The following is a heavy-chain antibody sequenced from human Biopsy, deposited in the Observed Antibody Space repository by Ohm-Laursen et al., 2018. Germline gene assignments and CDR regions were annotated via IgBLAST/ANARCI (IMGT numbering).Heavy chain of an antibody. CDR2: NIPILGTG. V-gene: IGHV1-69*06. Sequence: SSVKVSCKAPEGTFSNYGVNWVRQAPGQGLEWLGGNIPILGTGNYAQKFQDRVTVAADTSTSTATMELRSLRSDDTAVYYCATKLAGYFHHWGQGTLVIVSS. J-gene: IGHJ1*01. CDR1: EGTFSNYG. CDR3: ATKLAGYFHH.